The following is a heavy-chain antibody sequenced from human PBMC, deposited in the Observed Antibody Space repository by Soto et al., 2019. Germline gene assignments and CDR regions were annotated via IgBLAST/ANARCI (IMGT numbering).Heavy chain of an antibody. Sequence: GEYLKISCTVSADSFSTYWFGWVRQLPGKGLEWMGVIYSGDSDTRYSTTFERHVSSSADKSTSTSHLQWDSLKASDTAIYYCARHRADINYGDKGPNDALDIWGQGTMVTVSS. CDR1: ADSFSTYW. D-gene: IGHD2-21*01. V-gene: IGHV5-51*01. CDR2: IYSGDSDT. J-gene: IGHJ3*02. CDR3: ARHRADINYGDKGPNDALDI.